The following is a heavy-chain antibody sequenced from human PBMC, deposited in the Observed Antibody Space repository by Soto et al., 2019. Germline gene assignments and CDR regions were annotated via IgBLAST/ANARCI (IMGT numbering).Heavy chain of an antibody. V-gene: IGHV4-30-2*01. Sequence: SETLSLTCAVSGGSISSGGYSWSWIRQPPGKGLEWIGYISHSGSTYYNPSLKSRVTISVDRSKNQFSPKLSSVTAADTAVYYCARWFDRWGQGTLVTVSS. CDR3: ARWFDR. J-gene: IGHJ5*02. CDR2: ISHSGST. CDR1: GGSISSGGYS.